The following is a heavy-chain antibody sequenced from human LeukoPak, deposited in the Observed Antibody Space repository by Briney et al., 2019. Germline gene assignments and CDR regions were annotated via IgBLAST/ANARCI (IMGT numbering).Heavy chain of an antibody. CDR3: ARDVSGRDDF. D-gene: IGHD6-25*01. J-gene: IGHJ4*02. Sequence: GGSLRLSCAASGFTFSSYWMHWVRQAPGKGLVWVSHINSDGSSTNYADSVKGRFTIFRDNAKNTLFLQMNSLRVEDTAVYYCARDVSGRDDFWGQGTLVTVSS. CDR2: INSDGSST. CDR1: GFTFSSYW. V-gene: IGHV3-74*01.